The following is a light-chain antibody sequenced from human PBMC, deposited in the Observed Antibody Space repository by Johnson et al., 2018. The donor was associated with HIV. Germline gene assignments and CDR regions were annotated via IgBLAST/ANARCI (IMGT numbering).Light chain of an antibody. J-gene: IGLJ1*01. CDR3: GTGDSSLSAYV. CDR1: SSNIGNNY. Sequence: QSVLTQPPSVSAAPGQKVTISCSGSSSNIGNNYVSWYQQLPGTAPKLLIYENNKRPSGIPDRFSGSKSGTSATLGITGLQNGDEAYYYCGTGDSSLSAYVFGTGTKVTVL. V-gene: IGLV1-51*02. CDR2: ENN.